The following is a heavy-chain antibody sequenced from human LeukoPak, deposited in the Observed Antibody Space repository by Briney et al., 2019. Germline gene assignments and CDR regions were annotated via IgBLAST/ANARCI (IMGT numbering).Heavy chain of an antibody. J-gene: IGHJ3*02. Sequence: GGSLRLSCAASGFTFSSYSMNWVRQAPGKGLEWVSSISSSSYIYYADSVKGRFTISRDNAKNSLYLQMNSLRAEDTAVYYCARDGLASSGWPDAFDIWGQGTMVTVSS. CDR2: ISSSSYI. V-gene: IGHV3-21*01. CDR3: ARDGLASSGWPDAFDI. CDR1: GFTFSSYS. D-gene: IGHD6-19*01.